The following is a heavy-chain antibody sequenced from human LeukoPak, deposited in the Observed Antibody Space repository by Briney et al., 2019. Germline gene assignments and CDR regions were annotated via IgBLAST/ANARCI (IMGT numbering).Heavy chain of an antibody. V-gene: IGHV4-38-2*01. J-gene: IGHJ6*03. D-gene: IGHD2-2*01. CDR1: GYSISSGYY. CDR3: ARSVGGDYMDV. Sequence: SETLSLTCAVSGYSISSGYYWGWIRHPPGKGLEYIASVYHSGITYYNPSLKSRVTISVDTSKNQFSLKLSSVTAGDTALYYCARSVGGDYMDVWGKGTTVTVSS. CDR2: VYHSGIT.